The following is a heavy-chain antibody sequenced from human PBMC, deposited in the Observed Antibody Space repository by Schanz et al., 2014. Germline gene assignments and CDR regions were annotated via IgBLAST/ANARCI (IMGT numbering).Heavy chain of an antibody. CDR1: GFNFANHA. Sequence: QVQLVESGGGVVQPERSLRLSCAASGFNFANHAIHWVRQGQGNGLQWVAVISSDGSKKLYADSVKARFTISRDNSKNTLYLQINNLRAEDTAVYYCAYYDVLTGFDYWGQGTQVTVSS. D-gene: IGHD3-9*01. CDR3: AYYDVLTGFDY. CDR2: ISSDGSKK. V-gene: IGHV3-33*05. J-gene: IGHJ4*02.